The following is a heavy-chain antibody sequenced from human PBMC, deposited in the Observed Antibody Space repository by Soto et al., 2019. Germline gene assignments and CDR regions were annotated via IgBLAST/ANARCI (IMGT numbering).Heavy chain of an antibody. D-gene: IGHD6-13*01. V-gene: IGHV3-9*01. CDR1: GFTFDDYA. J-gene: IGHJ4*02. CDR3: AKDSSSSSFGY. Sequence: GGSLRLSCAASGFTFDDYAMHWVRQAPGKGLEWVSGISWNSGSIGYADSVKGRFTISRDNAKNSLYLQMNSLRAEDTALYYCAKDSSSSSFGYWGQGT. CDR2: ISWNSGSI.